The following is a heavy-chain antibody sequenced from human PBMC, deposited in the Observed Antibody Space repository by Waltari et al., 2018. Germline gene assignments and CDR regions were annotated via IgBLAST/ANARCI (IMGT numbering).Heavy chain of an antibody. V-gene: IGHV3-9*01. J-gene: IGHJ4*02. D-gene: IGHD3-3*01. CDR3: TSDAFGNSIGGVFDY. CDR1: GFSFADRA. CDR2: INWNSGEI. Sequence: EVQLVESGGGLVQPGRSLRLSCVGSGFSFADRAMHWVRQVPGQGLEGVSGINWNSGEIGYADSVKGRFTISRDNAKNSLYLQINSVRTEDTALYYCTSDAFGNSIGGVFDYWGQGTLVNVSS.